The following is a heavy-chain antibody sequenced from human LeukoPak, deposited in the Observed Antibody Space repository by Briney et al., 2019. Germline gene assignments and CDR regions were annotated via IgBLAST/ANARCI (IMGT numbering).Heavy chain of an antibody. CDR2: ISAYNGNT. CDR1: GYTFTSYD. V-gene: IGHV1-18*01. D-gene: IGHD4-17*01. CDR3: ARDEDYGIFVNVDY. Sequence: ASVKVSCKASGYTFTSYDINWVRQAPGQGLEWMGWISAYNGNTNYAQRLQGRVTMTTDTPTSTAYMELRSLRSDDTAVYYCARDEDYGIFVNVDYWGQGTLVTVSS. J-gene: IGHJ4*02.